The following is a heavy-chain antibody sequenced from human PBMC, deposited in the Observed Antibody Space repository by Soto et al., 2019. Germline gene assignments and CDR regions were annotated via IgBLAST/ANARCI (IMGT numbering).Heavy chain of an antibody. CDR1: GGSVGSGSYY. CDR3: ARVEGGYSYY. D-gene: IGHD5-18*01. J-gene: IGHJ4*02. CDR2: VYDSGST. Sequence: PSETLSLTCTVSGGSVGSGSYYWSWIRQPPGQGLEFIGFVYDSGSTKYNPSLKSRVTISVDTSKNQFSLKVRSVTAADTAVYYCARVEGGYSYYWGPGTLVTVSS. V-gene: IGHV4-61*01.